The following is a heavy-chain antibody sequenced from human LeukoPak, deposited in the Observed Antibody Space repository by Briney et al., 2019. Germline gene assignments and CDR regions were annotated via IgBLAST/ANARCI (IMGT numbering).Heavy chain of an antibody. V-gene: IGHV1-2*02. J-gene: IGHJ5*02. CDR1: GYTFTGYY. CDR3: ARGPYDFWSGYLLSDP. D-gene: IGHD3-3*01. Sequence: ASVTVSRKASGYTFTGYYMHWVRQAPGQGLEWMGWINPNSGGTNYAQKFRGGVTMTRDTSISTAYMELSRLGSDDTAVYYCARGPYDFWSGYLLSDPWGQGTLVTVSS. CDR2: INPNSGGT.